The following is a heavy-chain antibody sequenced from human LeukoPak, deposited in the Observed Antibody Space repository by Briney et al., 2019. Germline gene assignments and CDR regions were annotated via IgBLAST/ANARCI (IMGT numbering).Heavy chain of an antibody. J-gene: IGHJ4*02. D-gene: IGHD3-22*01. CDR1: GGTFSSYA. CDR2: IIPIFGTA. CDR3: ARDRYYDSSGYYTFGNY. V-gene: IGHV1-69*01. Sequence: SVKVSCKASGGTFSSYAISWVRQAPGQGLEWMGGIIPIFGTANYAQKFQGRVTITADESASTAYMELSSLGSEDTAVYYCARDRYYDSSGYYTFGNYWGQGTLATVSS.